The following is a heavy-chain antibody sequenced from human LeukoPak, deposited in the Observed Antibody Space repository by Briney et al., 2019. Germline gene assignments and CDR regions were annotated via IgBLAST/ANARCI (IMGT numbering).Heavy chain of an antibody. D-gene: IGHD3-9*01. V-gene: IGHV3-11*04. Sequence: PGGSLRLSCAASGFTFSDYYMSWIRQAPGKGLEWVSYISSSGSTIYYADSVKGQFTISRDNAKNSLYLQMNSLRAEDTAVYYCARVGADYDILTGYPAYYFDYWGQGTLVTVSS. CDR3: ARVGADYDILTGYPAYYFDY. J-gene: IGHJ4*02. CDR2: ISSSGSTI. CDR1: GFTFSDYY.